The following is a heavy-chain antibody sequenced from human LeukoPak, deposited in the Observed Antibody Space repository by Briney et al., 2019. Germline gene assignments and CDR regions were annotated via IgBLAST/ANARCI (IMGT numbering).Heavy chain of an antibody. CDR1: GGSISSYY. Sequence: SETLSLTCTVSGGSISSYYWSWIRQPPGKGLEWIGYIYYTGSTNYNPSLESRVTISVDASKNQFSLRLSSMTAADTAVYYCARQDSSGQDDYWGQGTLVTVPS. D-gene: IGHD3-22*01. V-gene: IGHV4-59*08. J-gene: IGHJ4*02. CDR2: IYYTGST. CDR3: ARQDSSGQDDY.